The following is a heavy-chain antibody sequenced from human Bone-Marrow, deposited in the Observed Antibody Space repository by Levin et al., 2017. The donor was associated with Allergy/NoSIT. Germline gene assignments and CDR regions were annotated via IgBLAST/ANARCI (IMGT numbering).Heavy chain of an antibody. Sequence: SETLSLTCAVYGGSFSGYYWSWIRQPPGKGLEWIGEINHSGSTNYNPSLKSRVTISVDTSKNQFSLKLSSVTAADTAVYYCARGRVGIVATLDYYFDYWGQGTLVTVSS. J-gene: IGHJ4*02. CDR3: ARGRVGIVATLDYYFDY. CDR2: INHSGST. CDR1: GGSFSGYY. D-gene: IGHD5-12*01. V-gene: IGHV4-34*01.